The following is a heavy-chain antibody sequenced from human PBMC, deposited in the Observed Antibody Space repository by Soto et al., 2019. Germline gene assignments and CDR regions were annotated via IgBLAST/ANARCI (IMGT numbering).Heavy chain of an antibody. V-gene: IGHV4-59*01. J-gene: IGHJ6*03. CDR2: IYYSGST. CDR1: GGSISSYY. Sequence: SETLSLTCTVSGGSISSYYWSWIRQPPGKGLEWIGYIYYSGSTNYNPSLKSRVTISVDTSKNQFSLKLSSVTAADTAVYYCARDLGYYDILTGNYYYYMDVWGKGTTVTVSS. CDR3: ARDLGYYDILTGNYYYYMDV. D-gene: IGHD3-9*01.